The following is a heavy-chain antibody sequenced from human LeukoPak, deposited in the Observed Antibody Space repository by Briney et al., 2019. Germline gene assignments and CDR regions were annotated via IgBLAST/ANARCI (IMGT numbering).Heavy chain of an antibody. CDR1: GFTFSSYA. V-gene: IGHV3-23*01. CDR3: AKAPRITMVRGVDYFDY. Sequence: GGSLRLSCAASGFTFSSYAMSWVRQAPGKGLEWVSAISGSGGSTYYADSVKGRFTISRDNSKNTLYLQMNSLRAEDTAVYYCAKAPRITMVRGVDYFDYWGQETLVTVSS. J-gene: IGHJ4*02. D-gene: IGHD3-10*01. CDR2: ISGSGGST.